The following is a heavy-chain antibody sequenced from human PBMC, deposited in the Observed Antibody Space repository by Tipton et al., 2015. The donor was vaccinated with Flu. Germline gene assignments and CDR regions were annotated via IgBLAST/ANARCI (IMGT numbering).Heavy chain of an antibody. V-gene: IGHV1-18*04. J-gene: IGHJ3*02. Sequence: QSGPEVKKPGASVKVSCKASGYTFTSYGISWVRQAPGQGLEWMGWISAYNGNTNYAQKLQGRVTMTTDTSTSTAYMELRSLRSDDTAVYYCARESLYGSGSYGATDAAFDIWGQGTMVTVSS. CDR2: ISAYNGNT. CDR1: GYTFTSYG. D-gene: IGHD3-10*01. CDR3: ARESLYGSGSYGATDAAFDI.